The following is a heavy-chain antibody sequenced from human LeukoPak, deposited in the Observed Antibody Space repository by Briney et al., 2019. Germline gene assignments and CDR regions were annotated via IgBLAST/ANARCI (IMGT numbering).Heavy chain of an antibody. CDR3: ARGYYGSGMYYFDY. CDR2: INSDGSSI. D-gene: IGHD3-10*01. J-gene: IGHJ4*02. CDR1: GFTFSSYW. Sequence: GGSLRLSCAASGFTFSSYWMHWVRQAPGKGQVWVSRINSDGSSISYADSVKGRFTISRDNAKNTLYLQMNSLRAEDTAVYYCARGYYGSGMYYFDYWGQGTLVTVSS. V-gene: IGHV3-74*01.